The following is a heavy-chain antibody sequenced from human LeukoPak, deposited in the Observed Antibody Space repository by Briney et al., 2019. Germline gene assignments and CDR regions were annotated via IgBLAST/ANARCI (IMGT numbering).Heavy chain of an antibody. V-gene: IGHV3-48*03. CDR1: GFTFRSYE. Sequence: PGGSLRLSCEDSGFTFRSYEMNWVRQAPGKGLEWIAYLSSSGSAFSYADSVKGRFTIARDNAKNSVYLEMNSLRADDTAVYYCARWARLMKGVVEVTALDDWGQGTLVTVSS. CDR2: LSSSGSAF. J-gene: IGHJ4*02. CDR3: ARWARLMKGVVEVTALDD. D-gene: IGHD3-3*01.